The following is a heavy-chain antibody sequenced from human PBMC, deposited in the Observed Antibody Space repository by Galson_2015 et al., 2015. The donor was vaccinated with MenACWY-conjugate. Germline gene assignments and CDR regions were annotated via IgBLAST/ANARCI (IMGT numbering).Heavy chain of an antibody. CDR3: ARDRGGWNSLR. V-gene: IGHV3-21*04. Sequence: SLRLSCAASGFSLRSKTMNWVRQAPGKGLEWVSAISSSSSSIYYADSVKGRFTISRDNSKNTLDLQMNSLRVEDTAVYYCARDRGGWNSLRWGQGTTVTVSS. J-gene: IGHJ6*02. D-gene: IGHD1-7*01. CDR2: ISSSSSSI. CDR1: GFSLRSKT.